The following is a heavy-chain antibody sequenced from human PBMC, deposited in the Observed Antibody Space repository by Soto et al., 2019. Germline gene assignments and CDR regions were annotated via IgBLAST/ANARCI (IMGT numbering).Heavy chain of an antibody. D-gene: IGHD3-3*01. CDR1: GGSISSSSYY. CDR2: IYYSGST. V-gene: IGHV4-39*01. Sequence: PSETLSLTCTVSGGSISSSSYYWGWIRQPPGKGLEWIGSIYYSGSTYYNPSLKRRVTISVDTSKNQFSLKLSSVTAADTAVYYCAITAHLRFWSGYYSHPFDYWGQGTLVTVSS. J-gene: IGHJ4*02. CDR3: AITAHLRFWSGYYSHPFDY.